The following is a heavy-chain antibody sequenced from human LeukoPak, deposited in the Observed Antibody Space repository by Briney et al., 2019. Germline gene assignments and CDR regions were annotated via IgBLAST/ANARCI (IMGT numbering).Heavy chain of an antibody. CDR1: GSTFSSYW. V-gene: IGHV3-7*01. Sequence: GGSLRLSCAASGSTFSSYWMSWVRQAPGKGLEWVANIKQDGSEKYYVDSVKGRFTISRDNAKNSLYLQMNSLRAEDTAVYYCARVGDEMDYYDSSGYSPDYWGQGTLVTVSS. CDR3: ARVGDEMDYYDSSGYSPDY. CDR2: IKQDGSEK. D-gene: IGHD3-22*01. J-gene: IGHJ4*02.